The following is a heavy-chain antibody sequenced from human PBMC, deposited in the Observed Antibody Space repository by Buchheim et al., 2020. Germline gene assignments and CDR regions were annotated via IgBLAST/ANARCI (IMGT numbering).Heavy chain of an antibody. CDR2: IKQDGSEK. Sequence: EVQLVESGGGLVQPGGSLRLSCAASGFTFSSYWMSWVRQAPGKGLEWVANIKQDGSEKYYVDSVKGRFTISRDNAKNSVSLHMDSLRVEDTAVYYCALHDESGGLDYWGQGTL. CDR1: GFTFSSYW. D-gene: IGHD3-10*01. CDR3: ALHDESGGLDY. J-gene: IGHJ4*02. V-gene: IGHV3-7*03.